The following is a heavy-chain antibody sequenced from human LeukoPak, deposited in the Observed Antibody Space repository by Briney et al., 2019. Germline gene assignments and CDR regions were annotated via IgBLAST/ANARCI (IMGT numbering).Heavy chain of an antibody. CDR2: VYYTGST. J-gene: IGHJ4*02. CDR3: ARIDGDLLDS. Sequence: PSETLSLTCSVSGGSISTYYWTWIRQPPGKGLEYIGYVYYTGSTNYNPSLQSRVAISIDTSKNQFSLKLRSVTAADTAVYFCARIDGDLLDSWGQGTLVAVSS. CDR1: GGSISTYY. D-gene: IGHD4-17*01. V-gene: IGHV4-59*08.